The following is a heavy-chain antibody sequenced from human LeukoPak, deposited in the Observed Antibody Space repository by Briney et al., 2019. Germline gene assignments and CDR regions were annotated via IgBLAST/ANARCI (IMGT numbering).Heavy chain of an antibody. D-gene: IGHD2-21*02. J-gene: IGHJ6*03. Sequence: PGGSLRLSCAASGFTFSSYGMHWVRQAPGKGLEWVAFIRYDGSNKYYADSVKGRFTISRDNSKNTLYLQMNSLRAEDTAVYYCARDNIVVVTAIYYYYMDVWGKGTTVTVSS. CDR2: IRYDGSNK. CDR3: ARDNIVVVTAIYYYYMDV. V-gene: IGHV3-30*02. CDR1: GFTFSSYG.